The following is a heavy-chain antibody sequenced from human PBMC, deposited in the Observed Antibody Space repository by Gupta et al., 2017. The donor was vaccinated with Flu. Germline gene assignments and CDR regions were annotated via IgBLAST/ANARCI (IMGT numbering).Heavy chain of an antibody. CDR2: INHSGST. J-gene: IGHJ3*02. Sequence: QVQLQQWGAGLLKPSETLSLTCAVYGGSFSGYYWSWIRQPPGKGLEWIGEINHSGSTNYNPSLKRRVTISVDTSKNQFSLKLSSVTAADTTVYYCASYQIAAAGVGAFDIWGQGTMVTVSS. CDR1: GGSFSGYY. CDR3: ASYQIAAAGVGAFDI. V-gene: IGHV4-34*01. D-gene: IGHD6-13*01.